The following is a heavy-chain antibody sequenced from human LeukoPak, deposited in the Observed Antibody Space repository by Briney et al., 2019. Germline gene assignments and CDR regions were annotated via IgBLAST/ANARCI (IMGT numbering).Heavy chain of an antibody. D-gene: IGHD5-12*01. CDR2: IYYSGST. CDR3: ARGGGGYSGYEDDY. Sequence: SETLFLTCTVSGGSISSYYWSWIRQPPGKGLEWIGYIYYSGSTNYNPSLKSRVTISVDTSKDQFSLKLSSVTAADTAVYYCARGGGGYSGYEDDYWGQGTPVTVSS. J-gene: IGHJ4*02. CDR1: GGSISSYY. V-gene: IGHV4-59*01.